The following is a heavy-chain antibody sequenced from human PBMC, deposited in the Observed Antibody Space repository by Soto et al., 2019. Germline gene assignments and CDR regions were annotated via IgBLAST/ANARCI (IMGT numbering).Heavy chain of an antibody. CDR3: AKDSGVVGATTGCDY. CDR2: ISYDGSNK. CDR1: GFTFSSYG. D-gene: IGHD1-26*01. V-gene: IGHV3-30*18. J-gene: IGHJ4*02. Sequence: QVQLVESGGGVVQPGRSLRLSCAASGFTFSSYGMHWVRQAPGKGLEWVAVISYDGSNKYYADSVKGRFTISRDNSKNTLYLQMNSLRAEDTAVYYCAKDSGVVGATTGCDYWGQGTLVTVSS.